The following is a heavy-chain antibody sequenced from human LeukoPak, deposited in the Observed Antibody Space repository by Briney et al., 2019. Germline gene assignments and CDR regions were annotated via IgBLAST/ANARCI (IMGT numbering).Heavy chain of an antibody. CDR2: MSYDGSKE. Sequence: GGPLRLSCAASGFTFSSYGMHWVRQAPGKGLEWVAVMSYDGSKEYYADSVKGRFTISRDNSKNTLYLQMNSLRVEDTAVYYCLVWKHVFDRWGQGTLVTVSS. CDR3: LVWKHVFDR. D-gene: IGHD5/OR15-5a*01. J-gene: IGHJ5*02. V-gene: IGHV3-30*03. CDR1: GFTFSSYG.